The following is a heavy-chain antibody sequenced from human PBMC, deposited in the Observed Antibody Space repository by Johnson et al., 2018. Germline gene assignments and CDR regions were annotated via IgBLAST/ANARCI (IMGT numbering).Heavy chain of an antibody. CDR3: ARDRGGAPYGRDV. Sequence: QVQLQESGPGLVKPSETLSLTCTASGGSISSYYWSWIRQPPGKGLEWIGYIYYRGSTNYNPSLKSRVTISVDTSKNLFSLKLGCVPAADTAVYYCARDRGGAPYGRDVWGQGTAVTVSS. CDR2: IYYRGST. D-gene: IGHD3-10*01. CDR1: GGSISSYY. V-gene: IGHV4-59*01. J-gene: IGHJ6*02.